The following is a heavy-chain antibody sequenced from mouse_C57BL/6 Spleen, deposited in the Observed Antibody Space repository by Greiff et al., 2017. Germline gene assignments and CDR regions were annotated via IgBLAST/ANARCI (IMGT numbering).Heavy chain of an antibody. CDR1: GFTFSSYG. J-gene: IGHJ3*01. CDR3: ARERALYYYGSRSWFAY. V-gene: IGHV5-6*01. CDR2: ISSGGSYT. D-gene: IGHD1-1*01. Sequence: EVQVVESGGDLVKPGGSLKLSCAASGFTFSSYGLSWVRQTPDKRLEWVATISSGGSYTYYPDSVKGRFTITIDNAKNTLYLQMSSLKSEDTAMYYCARERALYYYGSRSWFAYWGQGTLVTVSA.